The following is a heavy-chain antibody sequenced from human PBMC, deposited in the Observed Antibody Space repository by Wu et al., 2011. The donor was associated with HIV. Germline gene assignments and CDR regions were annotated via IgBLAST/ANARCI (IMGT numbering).Heavy chain of an antibody. D-gene: IGHD6-13*01. CDR1: GYTSTTFD. CDR3: ARVHGYSSSWSIYYYYYMDV. J-gene: IGHJ6*03. Sequence: QVQLVQSGAEVKKPGSSVKVSCKASGYTSTTFDINWVRQATGQGLEWMGWINPNSGDTGSAQKFQGRVSMTRNTSISTAYMELSSLRSGDTAVYYCARVHGYSSSWSIYYYYYMDVWGEGTTVTVSS. CDR2: INPNSGDT. V-gene: IGHV1-8*02.